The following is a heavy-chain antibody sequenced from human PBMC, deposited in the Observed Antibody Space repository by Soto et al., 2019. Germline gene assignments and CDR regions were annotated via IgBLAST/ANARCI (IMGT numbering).Heavy chain of an antibody. CDR2: ISGSGGST. CDR1: GFTFSSYA. Sequence: EVQLLESGGGLVQPGGSLRLSCAASGFTFSSYAMSWVRQAPGKGLEWVSAISGSGGSTYYADSVKGRFTISRDNSKNTLYLQMNSLRVEDTAVYYCAKDFLYGTSGGYCFDYWGQGTLVTVSS. J-gene: IGHJ4*02. D-gene: IGHD2-2*01. CDR3: AKDFLYGTSGGYCFDY. V-gene: IGHV3-23*01.